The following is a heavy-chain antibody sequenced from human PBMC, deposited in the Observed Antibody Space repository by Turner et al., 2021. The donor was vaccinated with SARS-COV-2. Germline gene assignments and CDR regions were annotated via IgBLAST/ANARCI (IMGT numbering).Heavy chain of an antibody. CDR3: ARDDLDPDYGFHFDY. Sequence: QVQLVESGGGVVQPGRSLRLSCAASGFTFSSYGMHWVRQDPGKGLEWVAVIWYDGSNKYYADSVKGRFTISRDNSKNTLYLQMNSLRAEDTAVYYCARDDLDPDYGFHFDYWGQGTLVTVSS. V-gene: IGHV3-33*01. CDR1: GFTFSSYG. J-gene: IGHJ4*02. CDR2: IWYDGSNK. D-gene: IGHD4-17*01.